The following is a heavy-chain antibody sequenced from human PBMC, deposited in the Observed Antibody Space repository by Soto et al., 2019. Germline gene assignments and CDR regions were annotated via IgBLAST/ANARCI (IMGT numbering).Heavy chain of an antibody. V-gene: IGHV1-2*04. J-gene: IGHJ3*02. CDR3: ARGGAYCSGGSCKRHDVFDI. CDR2: INPNSGGT. D-gene: IGHD2-15*01. CDR1: GYTFTGYY. Sequence: ASVKVSCKASGYTFTGYYMHWVRQAPGQGLEWMGWINPNSGGTNYAQKFQGWVTMTRDTSISTAYMELSRLRSDDTAVYYCARGGAYCSGGSCKRHDVFDIWGQGTMVTVSS.